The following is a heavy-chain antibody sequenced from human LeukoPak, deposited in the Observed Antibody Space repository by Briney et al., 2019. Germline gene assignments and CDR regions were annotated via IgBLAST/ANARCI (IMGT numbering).Heavy chain of an antibody. CDR1: GLTFDNYR. CDR2: VNADGGNT. V-gene: IGHV3-23*01. CDR3: TKRVKYGGTWDHFAD. J-gene: IGHJ4*02. Sequence: GGSLRLSCAASGLTFDNYRMSWVRQAPGKGLEWVSTVNADGGNTYYADSVKGRFTISRDNSKSTPILQMNSLRVEDTALYYCTKRVKYGGTWDHFADWGQGTLVTVSS. D-gene: IGHD1-26*01.